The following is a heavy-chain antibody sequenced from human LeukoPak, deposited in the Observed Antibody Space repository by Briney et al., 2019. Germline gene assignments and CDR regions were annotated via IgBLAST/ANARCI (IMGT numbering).Heavy chain of an antibody. CDR1: GFTFGDYA. CDR2: IRSKAYGGTT. CDR3: TTDEAGMATITAVDY. D-gene: IGHD5-24*01. Sequence: PGGSLRLSCTASGFTFGDYAMSWVRQGPGKGLEWVGFIRSKAYGGTTEYAASVKGRFTISRDDSKNTLYLQMNSLKTEDTAVYYCTTDEAGMATITAVDYWGQGTLVTVSS. V-gene: IGHV3-49*04. J-gene: IGHJ4*02.